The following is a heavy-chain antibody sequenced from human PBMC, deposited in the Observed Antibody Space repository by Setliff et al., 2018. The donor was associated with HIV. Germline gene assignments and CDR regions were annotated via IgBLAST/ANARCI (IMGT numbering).Heavy chain of an antibody. D-gene: IGHD3-10*01. J-gene: IGHJ4*02. CDR1: GYTFDGHY. CDR3: ARSVLLWFGELHFDY. CDR2: ISPNNFNT. V-gene: IGHV1-2*06. Sequence: GASVKVSCKTSGYTFDGHYLHWVRQAPGQGLEWMGRISPNNFNTQYAKNFQGRVTMTRDTSISTAYMELSRLRSDDTAVYYCARSVLLWFGELHFDYWGQGTLVTVSS.